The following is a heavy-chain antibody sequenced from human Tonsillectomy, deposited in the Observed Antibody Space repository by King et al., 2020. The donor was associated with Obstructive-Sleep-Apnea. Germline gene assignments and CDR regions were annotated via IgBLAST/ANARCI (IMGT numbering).Heavy chain of an antibody. Sequence: VQLVESGGGLVQPGGSLRLSCAAAGFTFNSYAMSWVRQAPGKGLEWVSSISSSGTITYYADSVKGRFTISRDNSKNTMYVQMNSLKAEDTALYFCAKAKVVKYYYYGLDVWGQGTTVTVSS. D-gene: IGHD4-23*01. J-gene: IGHJ6*02. CDR2: ISSSGTIT. CDR3: AKAKVVKYYYYGLDV. V-gene: IGHV3-23*04. CDR1: GFTFNSYA.